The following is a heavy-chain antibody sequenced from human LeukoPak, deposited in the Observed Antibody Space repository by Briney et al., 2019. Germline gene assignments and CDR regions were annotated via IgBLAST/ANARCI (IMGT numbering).Heavy chain of an antibody. J-gene: IGHJ4*02. Sequence: PGGSLRLSCVASTFTFSTSGMNWVRQAPGKGLEWVSCISGSSNAINYAGSVKGRFTVSRDNAKNSLYLQMNSLRAEDTAVYYCATYSGYDRIFGYWGQGTLVTVSS. CDR1: TFTFSTSG. CDR2: ISGSSNAI. D-gene: IGHD5-12*01. CDR3: ATYSGYDRIFGY. V-gene: IGHV3-48*01.